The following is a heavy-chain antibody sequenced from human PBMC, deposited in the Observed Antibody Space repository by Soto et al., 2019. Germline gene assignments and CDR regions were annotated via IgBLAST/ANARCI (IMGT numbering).Heavy chain of an antibody. CDR1: GFTFDDYA. V-gene: IGHV3-9*01. CDR3: ARDGGVLRFLEWLDD. J-gene: IGHJ5*02. Sequence: EVQLVESGGGLVQPGRSLRLSCAASGFTFDDYAMHWVRQAPGKGLEWVSGISWNSGSIGYADSVKGRFTISRDNAKNSLYLQMNSLRAEDTALYYCARDGGVLRFLEWLDDWGQGTLVTVSS. D-gene: IGHD3-3*01. CDR2: ISWNSGSI.